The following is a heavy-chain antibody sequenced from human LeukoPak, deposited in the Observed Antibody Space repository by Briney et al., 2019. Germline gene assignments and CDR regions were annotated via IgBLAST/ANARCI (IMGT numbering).Heavy chain of an antibody. CDR2: ISAYNGNT. J-gene: IGHJ4*02. CDR3: ATKNILTGYYYFDY. Sequence: GASVKVSCKASGYTFTSYGISWVRQAPGQGLEWMGWISAYNGNTNYAQKLQGRVTMTTDTSTSTAYMELRSLRSDDTAVYYCATKNILTGYYYFDYWGQGTLVTVSS. D-gene: IGHD3-9*01. CDR1: GYTFTSYG. V-gene: IGHV1-18*01.